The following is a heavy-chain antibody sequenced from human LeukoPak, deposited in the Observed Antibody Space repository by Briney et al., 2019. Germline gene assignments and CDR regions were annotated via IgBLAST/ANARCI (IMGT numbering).Heavy chain of an antibody. CDR2: INPNSGGT. Sequence: ASVKVSCKASGYTFTGYYMHWVRQAPGQGLEWMGWINPNSGGTNYAQKFQGRVTMTRDTSISTAYRELSRLRSDYTAVYYCARNTARIKIFGVAKYMDVWGKGTTVTVSS. J-gene: IGHJ6*03. CDR1: GYTFTGYY. D-gene: IGHD3-3*01. V-gene: IGHV1-2*02. CDR3: ARNTARIKIFGVAKYMDV.